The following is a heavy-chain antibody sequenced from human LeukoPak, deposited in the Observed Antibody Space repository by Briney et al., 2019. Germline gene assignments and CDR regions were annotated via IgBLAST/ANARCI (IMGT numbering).Heavy chain of an antibody. J-gene: IGHJ4*02. D-gene: IGHD3-3*01. CDR3: AKELPQSYDFWSGYYGGFDY. Sequence: GGSLRLSCAASGFTFEDYAMHWVRQGPGKGLEWVSLISGNGNNIYYADSVKGRFTISRDNSKNSLYPQMNSLRTEDTALYYCAKELPQSYDFWSGYYGGFDYWGQGTLVTVSS. CDR2: ISGNGNNI. V-gene: IGHV3-43*02. CDR1: GFTFEDYA.